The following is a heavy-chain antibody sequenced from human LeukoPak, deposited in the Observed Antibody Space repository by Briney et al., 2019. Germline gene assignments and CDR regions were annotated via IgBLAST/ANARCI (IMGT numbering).Heavy chain of an antibody. CDR1: GYTFTTYY. D-gene: IGHD1-1*01. V-gene: IGHV1-46*01. Sequence: ASVKVSCKAAGYTFTTYYMHWVRQAPGQGLEWMGTINPSGGSTSYAQKFQGRVTMTRDTSTSTVYMELSSLRSEDTAVYYCARGGRGDGTGTTRVAFDIWGQGTMVTVSS. CDR3: ARGGRGDGTGTTRVAFDI. J-gene: IGHJ3*02. CDR2: INPSGGST.